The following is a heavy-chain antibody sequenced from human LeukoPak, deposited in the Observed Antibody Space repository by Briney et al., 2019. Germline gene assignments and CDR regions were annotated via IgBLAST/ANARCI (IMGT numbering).Heavy chain of an antibody. CDR3: ASSRDPMGAFDY. Sequence: ASVKVSCKASGGTFSSYAISWVRQAPGQGLEWMGGIIPIFGTANYAQKFQGRVTITADKSTSTAYMELSSLRSEDTAVYYCASSRDPMGAFDYWGQGTLVTVSS. V-gene: IGHV1-69*06. D-gene: IGHD1-26*01. J-gene: IGHJ4*02. CDR2: IIPIFGTA. CDR1: GGTFSSYA.